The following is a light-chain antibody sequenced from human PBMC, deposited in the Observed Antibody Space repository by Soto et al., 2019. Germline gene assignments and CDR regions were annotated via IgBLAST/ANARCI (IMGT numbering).Light chain of an antibody. CDR3: SSKSPDF. V-gene: IGLV2-14*01. Sequence: QSALTQPASVSGSPGQSITISCTGTSSGIRDYNYDSWYQQLPGNAPKLIMYEVSNRPSGISNRFSGSKSGNTASLTISGLQAEDEADYYCSSKSPDFFGTGTKLTVL. J-gene: IGLJ1*01. CDR1: SSGIRDYNY. CDR2: EVS.